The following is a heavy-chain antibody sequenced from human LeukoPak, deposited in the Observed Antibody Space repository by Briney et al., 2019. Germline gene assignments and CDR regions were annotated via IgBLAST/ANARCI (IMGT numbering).Heavy chain of an antibody. CDR3: ASGGDYYDSNYAEYFQH. D-gene: IGHD3-22*01. V-gene: IGHV3-7*01. CDR2: IKLDGSEK. J-gene: IGHJ1*01. Sequence: GGSLRLSCAASGFTFSGNWMSWVRQAPGKGLEWVANIKLDGSEKYYVDSVKGRFTISRDNAKNSLYLQMNSLRAEDTAVYYCASGGDYYDSNYAEYFQHWGQGTLVTVSS. CDR1: GFTFSGNW.